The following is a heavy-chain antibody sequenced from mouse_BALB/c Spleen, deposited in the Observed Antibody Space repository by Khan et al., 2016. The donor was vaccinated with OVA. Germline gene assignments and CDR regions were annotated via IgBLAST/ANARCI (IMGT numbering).Heavy chain of an antibody. Sequence: EVQLQESGPGLVKPSQSLSLTCTVTGYSITSDYAWNWIRQFPGNKLEWVGYISSSGSTSYNPSLKSRISITRDTSKNQFFLQLRSVTSEDTATDYGARSLYYGYGYALDYWGQGTSVTVSS. D-gene: IGHD2-2*01. J-gene: IGHJ4*01. CDR1: GYSITSDYA. CDR3: ARSLYYGYGYALDY. CDR2: ISSSGST. V-gene: IGHV3-2*02.